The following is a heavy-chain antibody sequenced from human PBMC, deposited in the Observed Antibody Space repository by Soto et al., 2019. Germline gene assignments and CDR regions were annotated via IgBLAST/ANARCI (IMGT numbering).Heavy chain of an antibody. V-gene: IGHV5-51*01. D-gene: IGHD2-15*01. J-gene: IGHJ4*02. CDR2: IYPGDSDA. Sequence: GESLKISCNANGYIFTRHWIGWVRQQPGKGLEWVAVIYPGDSDARYSPSFQGQVTISADNSINTVYLQWSSLKASDTAIYFCARQDIVTAPVRAVYFDSWGQGTPVTVSS. CDR1: GYIFTRHW. CDR3: ARQDIVTAPVRAVYFDS.